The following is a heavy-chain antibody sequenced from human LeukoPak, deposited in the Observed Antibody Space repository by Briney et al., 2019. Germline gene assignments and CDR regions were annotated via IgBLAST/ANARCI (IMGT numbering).Heavy chain of an antibody. V-gene: IGHV4-38-2*01. J-gene: IGHJ5*02. CDR3: ATNIVVVPAALYH. Sequence: SETLSLTCDVSGYSIRGGYYWAWIRQPPGKGLEWIGTMFHNQTTYYNPSLKTRVTLSVDVSQNQFSLKLNSVTATDAAVYYCATNIVVVPAALYHWGQGTLVTVSS. CDR1: GYSIRGGYY. D-gene: IGHD2-2*01. CDR2: MFHNQTT.